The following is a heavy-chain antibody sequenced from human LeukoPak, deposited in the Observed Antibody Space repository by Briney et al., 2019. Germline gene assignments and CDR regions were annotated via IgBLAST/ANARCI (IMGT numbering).Heavy chain of an antibody. V-gene: IGHV3-7*05. CDR1: GFSFSSTW. J-gene: IGHJ4*02. CDR3: ARDQGWQQFDY. D-gene: IGHD4-23*01. Sequence: GGSLRLSCAASGFSFSSTWMTWVRQAPGKGLERVANINKDGGEKYYVDSVKGRFTISRDNAKNSLYLQMNSLRAEDTAVYYCARDQGWQQFDYWGQGTLATVSS. CDR2: INKDGGEK.